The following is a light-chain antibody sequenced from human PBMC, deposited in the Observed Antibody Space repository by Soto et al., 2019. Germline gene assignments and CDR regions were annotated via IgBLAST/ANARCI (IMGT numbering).Light chain of an antibody. Sequence: EVVLTQSPATLSLSPGESATLSCRASENVSRFLAWYQQKPGHPPRLLIYDASNRATGIPARFSGSGSGTDFTLTISSLEPEDFAVYYCQQYGSSPYTFGLGTKLEIK. V-gene: IGKV3-11*01. J-gene: IGKJ2*01. CDR2: DAS. CDR1: ENVSRF. CDR3: QQYGSSPYT.